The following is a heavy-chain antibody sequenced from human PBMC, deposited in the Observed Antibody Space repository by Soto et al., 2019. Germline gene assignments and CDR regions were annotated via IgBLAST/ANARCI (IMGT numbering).Heavy chain of an antibody. CDR2: INHSGST. CDR1: GGSISSSNW. J-gene: IGHJ6*02. Sequence: PSETLSLTCAVSGGSISSSNWWSWVRQPPGKGLEWIGEINHSGSTNYNPSLKSRVTISVDTSKNQFSLKLSSVTAADTAVYYCASSIGYCSGGSCYSRYYYYYGMDVWGQGTTVTVSS. CDR3: ASSIGYCSGGSCYSRYYYYYGMDV. D-gene: IGHD2-15*01. V-gene: IGHV4-4*02.